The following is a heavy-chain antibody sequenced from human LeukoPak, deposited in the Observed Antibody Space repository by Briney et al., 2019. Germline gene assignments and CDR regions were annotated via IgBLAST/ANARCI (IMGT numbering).Heavy chain of an antibody. CDR3: ARLISSSSSRFSDY. CDR1: GFTFSSYA. V-gene: IGHV3-23*01. CDR2: ISISGENT. Sequence: GESRTLARAASGFTFSSYAMSWDSQAPGKGLEWVSAISISGENTYYVDSVKGRFTISRDTSRNTLYLQMHSLRAEDTAVYYCARLISSSSSRFSDYWGQGTLVTVSS. D-gene: IGHD6-6*01. J-gene: IGHJ4*02.